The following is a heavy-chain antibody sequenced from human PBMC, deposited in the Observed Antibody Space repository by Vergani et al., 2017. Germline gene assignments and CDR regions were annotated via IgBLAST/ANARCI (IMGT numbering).Heavy chain of an antibody. D-gene: IGHD3-10*01. CDR3: ARDSSGRRGLNY. CDR1: GLTFSSYA. V-gene: IGHV3-30*01. Sequence: QVQLVESGGGVFQPGRSRRLSCAASGLTFSSYAMHGVRQVPGKGLEWVEVISYDGSNKYYADSMKGRFTISRDNSKNTLYLQMNSLRAEDTAVYYCARDSSGRRGLNYWGQGTLVTVSS. J-gene: IGHJ4*02. CDR2: ISYDGSNK.